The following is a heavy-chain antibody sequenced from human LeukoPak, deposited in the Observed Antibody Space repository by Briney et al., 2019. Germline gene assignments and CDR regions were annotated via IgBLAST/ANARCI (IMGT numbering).Heavy chain of an antibody. CDR2: IYYSGST. V-gene: IGHV4-59*08. D-gene: IGHD6-13*01. Sequence: SETLSLTCTVSGGSISSYYWSWIRQPPGKGLEWIGYIYYSGSTNYNPSLKSRVTISVDTPKNQFSLKLTSVTAADTAVYYCARGAAATRDFWGQGTLVTVSS. J-gene: IGHJ4*02. CDR3: ARGAAATRDF. CDR1: GGSISSYY.